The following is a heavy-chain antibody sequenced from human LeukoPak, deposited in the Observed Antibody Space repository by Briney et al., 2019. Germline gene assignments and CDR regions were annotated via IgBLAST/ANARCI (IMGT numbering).Heavy chain of an antibody. CDR3: ARVPLGSQIDSSGYYSPDY. CDR1: GGTFTSYA. J-gene: IGHJ4*02. CDR2: IIPIFGTA. D-gene: IGHD3-22*01. Sequence: SVKVSCKASGGTFTSYAISWVRQAPGQGLEWMGGIIPIFGTANYAQKFQGRVTITADESTSTAYMELSSLRSEDTAVYYCARVPLGSQIDSSGYYSPDYWGQGTLVTVSS. V-gene: IGHV1-69*13.